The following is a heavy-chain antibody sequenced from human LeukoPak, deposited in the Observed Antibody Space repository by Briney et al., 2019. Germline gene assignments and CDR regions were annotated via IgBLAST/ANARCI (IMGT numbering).Heavy chain of an antibody. CDR2: IKFDGSLA. CDR3: VTGHYDSRMYFDL. CDR1: GFTFSTYW. V-gene: IGHV3-74*01. D-gene: IGHD3-16*01. J-gene: IGHJ2*01. Sequence: GGSLRLSCGASGFTFSTYWIHWVRQAPGKGLVWVSQIKFDGSLASYADSVKGRFTISRDNAKNTLYLQMNSLGIEDTAVYYCVTGHYDSRMYFDLWGRGTLVTVSS.